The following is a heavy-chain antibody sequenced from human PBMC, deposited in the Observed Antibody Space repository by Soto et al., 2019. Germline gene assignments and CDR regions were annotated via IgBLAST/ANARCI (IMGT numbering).Heavy chain of an antibody. Sequence: SETLSLTCTVSGGSISSYYWSWIRQPPGKGLEWIGHIYYSGSTNYNPSLKSRVTISVDTSKNQFSLKLSSVTAADTAVYYCARDFEGLFDYWGQGTLVTVSS. CDR1: GGSISSYY. D-gene: IGHD5-12*01. V-gene: IGHV4-59*01. CDR2: IYYSGST. CDR3: ARDFEGLFDY. J-gene: IGHJ4*02.